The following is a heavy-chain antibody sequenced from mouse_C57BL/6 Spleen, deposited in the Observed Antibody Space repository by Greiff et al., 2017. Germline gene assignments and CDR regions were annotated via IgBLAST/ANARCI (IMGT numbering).Heavy chain of an antibody. J-gene: IGHJ2*01. CDR2: ISDGGSYT. V-gene: IGHV5-4*01. D-gene: IGHD4-1*01. Sequence: EVKVEESGGGLVKPGGSLKLSCAASGFTFSSYAMSWVRQTPEKRLEWVATISDGGSYTYYPDNVKGRFTISRDNAKNNLYLQMSHLKSEDTAMYYCARDRTGPYYFDYWGQGTTLTVSS. CDR3: ARDRTGPYYFDY. CDR1: GFTFSSYA.